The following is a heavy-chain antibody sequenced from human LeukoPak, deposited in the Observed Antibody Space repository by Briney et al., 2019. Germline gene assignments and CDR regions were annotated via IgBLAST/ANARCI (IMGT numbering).Heavy chain of an antibody. V-gene: IGHV3-64*01. Sequence: GSLRLSCAASGFIFSNYGIHWVRQAPGRGLEFVSRISSNGGTTYYANSLKGRFTISRDNSKNTVYLQMASLRPEDMAVYYCARVPFSSAWYDYWGQGTLVTVSS. CDR1: GFIFSNYG. D-gene: IGHD6-19*01. J-gene: IGHJ4*02. CDR2: ISSNGGTT. CDR3: ARVPFSSAWYDY.